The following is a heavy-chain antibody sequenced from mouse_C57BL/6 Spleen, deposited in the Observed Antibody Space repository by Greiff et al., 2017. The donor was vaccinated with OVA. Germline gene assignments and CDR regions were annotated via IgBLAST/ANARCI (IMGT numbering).Heavy chain of an antibody. D-gene: IGHD1-1*01. CDR2: ISNGGGST. J-gene: IGHJ1*03. V-gene: IGHV5-12*01. Sequence: EVKLVESGGGLVQPGGSLKLSCAASGFTFSDYYMYWVRQTPEKRLEWVAYISNGGGSTYYPDTVKGRFTISRDNDKNTRYLQMSRLKSEDTAMYYCARGPVVPYWYFDVWGTGTTVTVSS. CDR1: GFTFSDYY. CDR3: ARGPVVPYWYFDV.